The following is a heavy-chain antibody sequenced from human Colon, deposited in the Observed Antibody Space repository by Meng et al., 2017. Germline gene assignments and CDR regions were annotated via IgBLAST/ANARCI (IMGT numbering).Heavy chain of an antibody. Sequence: QVQLQQWGAGLVKPSETLSLTCAVYGGSFSGHYWTWIRQPPGKGLEWIGEINDSGSTHYNPSLGSRVTISVDTSKSQFSLKLISVTAADTGVYYCVDSKWSANYWGQGTLVTVSS. D-gene: IGHD3-3*01. V-gene: IGHV4-34*01. J-gene: IGHJ4*02. CDR1: GGSFSGHY. CDR3: VDSKWSANY. CDR2: INDSGST.